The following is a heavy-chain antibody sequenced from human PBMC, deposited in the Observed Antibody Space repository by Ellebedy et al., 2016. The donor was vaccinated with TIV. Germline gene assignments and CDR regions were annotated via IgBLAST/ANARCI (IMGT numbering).Heavy chain of an antibody. V-gene: IGHV3-30*01. Sequence: GESLKISCAASGFTFSTYAMHWVRQAPGKGLEWVAVISYDASNKYYADSVKGRFTISRDNSKNTLYLQVNNLRDEDTAVYYCATDQTWVPAAMLYYFESWGQGTLVTVSS. CDR1: GFTFSTYA. D-gene: IGHD2-2*01. CDR2: ISYDASNK. J-gene: IGHJ4*02. CDR3: ATDQTWVPAAMLYYFES.